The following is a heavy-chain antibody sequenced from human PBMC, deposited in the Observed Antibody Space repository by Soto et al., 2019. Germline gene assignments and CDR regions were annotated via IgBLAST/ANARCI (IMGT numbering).Heavy chain of an antibody. CDR1: GVCRDPFA. Sequence: RSLRLACAVSGVCRDPFAMNWFRQAPRKRLEWVASISGSVGTTYYADSVKGRFTISRDTSKNTLYLQTNSLSAEDTSVYYREKGVMVVERAGGPGDNFAFCGRGTLVTLSS. CDR2: ISGSVGTT. J-gene: IGHJ4*01. D-gene: IGHD2-21*01. CDR3: EKGVMVVERAGGPGDNFAF. V-gene: IGHV3-23*01.